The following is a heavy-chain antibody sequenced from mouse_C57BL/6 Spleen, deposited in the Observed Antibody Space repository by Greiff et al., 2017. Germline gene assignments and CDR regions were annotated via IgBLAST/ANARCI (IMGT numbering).Heavy chain of an antibody. CDR1: GYSFTRYY. CDR3: ARPWDGKGDYFDY. J-gene: IGHJ2*01. V-gene: IGHV1-66*01. Sequence: QVQLQQSGPELVKPGASVKISCKASGYSFTRYYIHWVKQRPGQGLGWIGWIYPGSGNTKYNEKFKGKATLTADTSSSTAYMKLSSLPSEDSAVYYCARPWDGKGDYFDYWGQGTTLTVSS. D-gene: IGHD4-1*01. CDR2: IYPGSGNT.